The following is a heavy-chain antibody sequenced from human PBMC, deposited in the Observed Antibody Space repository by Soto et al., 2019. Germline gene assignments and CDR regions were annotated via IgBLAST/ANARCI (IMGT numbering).Heavy chain of an antibody. Sequence: QVHLVQSGAEVKKPGASMKVSCTASGYTLTSHHVHWVRQATGRRLEWMGSINPANGVAQYTARFQGRVIMTRDTSTSTVYMELRGLTSEGTAIFYCARGGGVGLDGSAAVDIWGQGTMVTVSS. CDR3: ARGGGVGLDGSAAVDI. D-gene: IGHD1-1*01. CDR2: INPANGVA. CDR1: GYTLTSHH. V-gene: IGHV1-46*01. J-gene: IGHJ3*02.